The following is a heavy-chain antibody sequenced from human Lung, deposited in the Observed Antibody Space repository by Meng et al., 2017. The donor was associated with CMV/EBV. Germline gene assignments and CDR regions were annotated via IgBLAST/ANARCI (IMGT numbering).Heavy chain of an antibody. J-gene: IGHJ4*02. Sequence: QAQLPQSGPGLVKPSLPLSLTFAISGDIVSSNSAAWHWIRQSPSRGLEWLGRTYYRSKWYHEYAVSVKSRITISPDTPKNQFSLQLNSMTPEDTAVYYCARGINGGCGDWGQGTLVTVSS. D-gene: IGHD4-23*01. CDR2: TYYRSKWYH. CDR1: GDIVSSNSAA. V-gene: IGHV6-1*01. CDR3: ARGINGGCGD.